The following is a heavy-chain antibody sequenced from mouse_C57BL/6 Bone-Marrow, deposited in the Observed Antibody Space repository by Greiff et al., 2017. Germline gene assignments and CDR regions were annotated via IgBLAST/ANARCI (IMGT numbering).Heavy chain of an antibody. CDR2: IWRGGST. J-gene: IGHJ1*03. V-gene: IGHV2-5*01. Sequence: QVQLQQSGPGLVQPSQSLSITCTVSGFSLTSYGVHWVRQSPGKGLEWLGVIWRGGSTDYNAAFMSRLSITKDNSKSQVFFKMNSLQADDTAIYYCAKNLPYYGSSWYFDVWGTGTTVTVSS. CDR3: AKNLPYYGSSWYFDV. CDR1: GFSLTSYG. D-gene: IGHD1-1*01.